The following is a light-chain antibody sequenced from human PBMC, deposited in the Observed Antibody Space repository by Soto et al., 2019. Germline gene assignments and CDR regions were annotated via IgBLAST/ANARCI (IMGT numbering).Light chain of an antibody. V-gene: IGLV2-8*01. CDR2: EIN. Sequence: QSALTQPPSASGSPGQSVTISCTGTSSDVGAYDYVSWYQQHPGKAPKLMIYEINKRPSGVPDRFSGSKSGNTASLTVSGLQAEDEADYYCAAWDDTLNGQVFGGGTQLTVL. J-gene: IGLJ3*02. CDR1: SSDVGAYDY. CDR3: AAWDDTLNGQV.